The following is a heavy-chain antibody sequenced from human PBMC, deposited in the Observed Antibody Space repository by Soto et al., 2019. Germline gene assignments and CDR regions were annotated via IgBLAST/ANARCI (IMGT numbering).Heavy chain of an antibody. D-gene: IGHD3-16*02. J-gene: IGHJ4*02. CDR3: ARQNNEYIWGSSRYDPDYFDY. CDR1: GGSISSSNYF. Sequence: PSETLSLTCTVSGGSISSSNYFWGWIRQPPGKGLEWIGSIFYSGSTHYNPSLKSRVTISVDTSNNQFSLELKSVTAADTAVYYCARQNNEYIWGSSRYDPDYFDYWGRGTLVTVSS. V-gene: IGHV4-39*01. CDR2: IFYSGST.